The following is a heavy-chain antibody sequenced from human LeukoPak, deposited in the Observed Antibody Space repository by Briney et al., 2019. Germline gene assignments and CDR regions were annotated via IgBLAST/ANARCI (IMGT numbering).Heavy chain of an antibody. CDR3: ARVSLSGDYRVDY. D-gene: IGHD4-17*01. Sequence: SETLSLTCTVPGGSISSGGYYWSWIRQHPGTGLEWIGYIYYSGSTYYNPSLKSRVTISVDTSKNQFSLKLSSVTAADTAVYYCARVSLSGDYRVDYWGQGTLVTVSS. CDR1: GGSISSGGYY. J-gene: IGHJ4*02. CDR2: IYYSGST. V-gene: IGHV4-31*03.